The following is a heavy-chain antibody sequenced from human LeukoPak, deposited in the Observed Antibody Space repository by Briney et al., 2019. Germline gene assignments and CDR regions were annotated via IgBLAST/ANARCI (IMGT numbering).Heavy chain of an antibody. D-gene: IGHD6-19*01. CDR1: GFTFSSYG. CDR3: AKDLGWSYFDY. Sequence: HPGRSLRLSCAASGFTFSSYGMHWVRQAPGKGLEWVAVISYDGSNKYYADSVKGRFTISRDNSKNTLYLQVNSLRAEDTAVYYCAKDLGWSYFDYWGQGTLVTVSS. V-gene: IGHV3-30*18. J-gene: IGHJ4*02. CDR2: ISYDGSNK.